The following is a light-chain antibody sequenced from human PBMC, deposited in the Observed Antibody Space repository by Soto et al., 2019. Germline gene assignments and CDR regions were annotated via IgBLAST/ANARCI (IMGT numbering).Light chain of an antibody. V-gene: IGLV7-43*01. Sequence: QAVVTQEPSLTVSPGGKVTLTCASSTGAVTSGFYPNWFQQKPGQAPRALIYSTSSKHSWTPARFSGSLLGGKAALTLSGVQSEDEAEYYCRLYFGGGYVFGTWTKLTVL. J-gene: IGLJ1*01. CDR2: STS. CDR1: TGAVTSGFY. CDR3: RLYFGGGYV.